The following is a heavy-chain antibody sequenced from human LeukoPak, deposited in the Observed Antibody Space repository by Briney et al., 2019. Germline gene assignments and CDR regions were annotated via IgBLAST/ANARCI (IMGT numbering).Heavy chain of an antibody. CDR3: VRDTPGGSYGDYDY. CDR1: GGSVSSSNW. V-gene: IGHV4-4*02. CDR2: IYHNGNT. D-gene: IGHD4-17*01. Sequence: SGTLSLTCTISGGSVSSSNWWGWIRQPPGKVLEWIGEIYHNGNTGYNPSLKSRVTISVDKSKNRFSLSLTSVTAADTAVYYCVRDTPGGSYGDYDYWGQGTLVTVSS. J-gene: IGHJ4*02.